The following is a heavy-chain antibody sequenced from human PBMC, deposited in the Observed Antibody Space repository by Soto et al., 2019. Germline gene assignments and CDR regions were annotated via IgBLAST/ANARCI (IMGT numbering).Heavy chain of an antibody. CDR1: GFTFSSYG. J-gene: IGHJ4*02. V-gene: IGHV3-30*18. D-gene: IGHD3-22*01. Sequence: GESLKISCAASGFTFSSYGMHWVRQAPGKGLEWVAVISYDGSNKYYADSVKGRFTISRDNSKNTLYLQMNSLRAEDTAVYYCAKESGSGYYFDYWGQGTLVTVSS. CDR3: AKESGSGYYFDY. CDR2: ISYDGSNK.